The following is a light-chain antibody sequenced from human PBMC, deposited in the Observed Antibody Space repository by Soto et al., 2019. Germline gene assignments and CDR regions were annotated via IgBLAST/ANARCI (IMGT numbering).Light chain of an antibody. Sequence: QSVLTQPPSASGTPGQRVTISCSGSTSNLGSNFVYWYQQVPGAAPKLLISRNDQRPSGVPDRFSGSKSGTSASLAISGLRSEDEADYHCAAWDDSLSGVVFGGGTRSPS. CDR2: RND. CDR1: TSNLGSNF. V-gene: IGLV1-47*01. J-gene: IGLJ3*02. CDR3: AAWDDSLSGVV.